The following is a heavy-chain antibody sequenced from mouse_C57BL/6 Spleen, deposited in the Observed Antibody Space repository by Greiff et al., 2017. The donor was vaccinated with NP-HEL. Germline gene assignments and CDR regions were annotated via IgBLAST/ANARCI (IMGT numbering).Heavy chain of an antibody. Sequence: QVQLKQSGAELVKPGASVKMSCKASGYTFTSYWITWVKQRPGQGLEWIGDIYPGSGSTNYNEKFKSKATLTVDTSSSTAYMQLSSLTSEDSAVYYCARYTTVVAGGYYYAMDYWGQGTSVTVSS. D-gene: IGHD1-1*01. V-gene: IGHV1-55*01. CDR3: ARYTTVVAGGYYYAMDY. CDR2: IYPGSGST. CDR1: GYTFTSYW. J-gene: IGHJ4*01.